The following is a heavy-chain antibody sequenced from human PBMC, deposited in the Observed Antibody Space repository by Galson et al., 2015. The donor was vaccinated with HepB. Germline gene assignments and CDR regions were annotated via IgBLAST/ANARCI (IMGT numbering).Heavy chain of an antibody. J-gene: IGHJ5*02. CDR1: RYTFTAYY. CDR3: ARGGAVGGPKFNWFDP. Sequence: SVKVSCKASRYTFTAYYIHWVRQAPGHGLEWMGRINPYSGGTNYARKFQGRVTMTRDTSITTAYMELSRLRSDDTAVYYCARGGAVGGPKFNWFDPWGQGTLVTVSS. D-gene: IGHD2-15*01. V-gene: IGHV1-2*06. CDR2: INPYSGGT.